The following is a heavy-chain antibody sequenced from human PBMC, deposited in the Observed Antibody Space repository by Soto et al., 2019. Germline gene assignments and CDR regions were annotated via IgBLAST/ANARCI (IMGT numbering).Heavy chain of an antibody. J-gene: IGHJ6*02. CDR1: GGTFSSYA. CDR2: IIPIFGTA. V-gene: IGHV1-69*06. D-gene: IGHD3-10*01. Sequence: SVKVSCKASGGTFSSYAISWVLQAPGQGLEWMGGIIPIFGTASYAQKFQGRVTITADKSTSTAEMELSRLRSEDTAVYYCARADGYYGSGSYSMIAPAGYYYYGMDVWGQRTTVTVSS. CDR3: ARADGYYGSGSYSMIAPAGYYYYGMDV.